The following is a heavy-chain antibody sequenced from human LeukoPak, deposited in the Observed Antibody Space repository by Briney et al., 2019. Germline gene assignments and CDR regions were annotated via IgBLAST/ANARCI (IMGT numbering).Heavy chain of an antibody. J-gene: IGHJ5*02. Sequence: SETLSLTCTVSGGSISSSSYYWGWIRQPPGKGLEWIGSIYYSGSTYYNPSLKSRVTISVDTSKNQFSLKLSSVTAADTAVYYCARGIVVVPAAIRHKRSPFDPWGQGTLVTVSS. D-gene: IGHD2-2*01. CDR3: ARGIVVVPAAIRHKRSPFDP. CDR2: IYYSGST. CDR1: GGSISSSSYY. V-gene: IGHV4-39*01.